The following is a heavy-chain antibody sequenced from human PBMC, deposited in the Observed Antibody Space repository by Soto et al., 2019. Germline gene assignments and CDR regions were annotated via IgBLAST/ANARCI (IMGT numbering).Heavy chain of an antibody. CDR1: GGSISSSSYY. Sequence: QLQLQESGPGLVKPSETLSLTCTVSGGSISSSSYYWGWIRQPPGKGLEWIGSIYYSGSTYYNPSLKSRVTISVDTSKNQFSLKLSSVTAADTAVYYCARLDIVVVPAAIRWFDPWGQGTLVTVSS. CDR2: IYYSGST. CDR3: ARLDIVVVPAAIRWFDP. V-gene: IGHV4-39*01. D-gene: IGHD2-2*01. J-gene: IGHJ5*02.